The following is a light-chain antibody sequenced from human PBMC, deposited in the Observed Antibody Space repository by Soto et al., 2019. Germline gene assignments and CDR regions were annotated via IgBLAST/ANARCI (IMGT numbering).Light chain of an antibody. CDR3: QQYVISVT. Sequence: VVMTQSPGTLSVTPGGRAALSCRASQSVITNLAWYQQKPGQAPRLLIFDASTRATGIPARFSGSGSGTDFTLTISRLEPQDSAMYYCQQYVISVTFGQGTGLEIK. CDR2: DAS. J-gene: IGKJ5*01. V-gene: IGKV3-15*01. CDR1: QSVITN.